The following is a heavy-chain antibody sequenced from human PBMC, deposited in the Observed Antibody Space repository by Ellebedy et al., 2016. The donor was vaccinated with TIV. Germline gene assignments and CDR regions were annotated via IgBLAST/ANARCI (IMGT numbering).Heavy chain of an antibody. V-gene: IGHV3-7*02. D-gene: IGHD4-17*01. J-gene: IGHJ4*02. CDR2: IKYDGSEE. CDR3: SRHTDYALDY. Sequence: GESLKISCTASGFTFSSYWMSWVRQAPGKGLEWVANIKYDGSEEYYVDSVKGRFTIFRDNAKKSLYLQMDSLRAEDTAVYYCSRHTDYALDYWGQGALVTVSS. CDR1: GFTFSSYW.